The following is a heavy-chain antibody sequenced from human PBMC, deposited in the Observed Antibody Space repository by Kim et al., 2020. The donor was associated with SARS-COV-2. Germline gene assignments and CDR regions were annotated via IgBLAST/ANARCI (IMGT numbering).Heavy chain of an antibody. J-gene: IGHJ5*02. Sequence: GGSLRLSCAASGFTFSSYAMHWVRQAPGKGLEWVAVIWYDGSNKYYADSVKGRFTISRDNSKNTLYLQMNSLRAEDTAVYYCAKDPSYYDFWSGYSGLGWFDPWGQGTLVTVSS. CDR3: AKDPSYYDFWSGYSGLGWFDP. CDR1: GFTFSSYA. CDR2: IWYDGSNK. D-gene: IGHD3-3*01. V-gene: IGHV3-33*06.